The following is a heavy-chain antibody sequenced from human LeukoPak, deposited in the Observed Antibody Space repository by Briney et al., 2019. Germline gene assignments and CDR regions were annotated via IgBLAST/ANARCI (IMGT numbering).Heavy chain of an antibody. Sequence: SGGSLRLSCAASGFTFSSHAVSWVRQAPGKGLEWVSAISGSGGGTYYADSVKGRFTISRDNPKNTLYLQMNSLSTEDTAVYYCAKTTTGYSSGRYPGWPVDYWGQGTLVTVSS. CDR3: AKTTTGYSSGRYPGWPVDY. CDR2: ISGSGGGT. D-gene: IGHD6-19*01. J-gene: IGHJ4*02. V-gene: IGHV3-23*01. CDR1: GFTFSSHA.